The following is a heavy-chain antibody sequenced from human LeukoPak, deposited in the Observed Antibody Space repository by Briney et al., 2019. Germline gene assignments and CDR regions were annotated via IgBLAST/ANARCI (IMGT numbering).Heavy chain of an antibody. CDR2: ISSSSSYI. CDR1: GFPFSSYS. V-gene: IGHV3-21*01. J-gene: IGHJ3*02. CDR3: ARDLWDSSGSWVDDAFDI. Sequence: GGSLRLSCVASGFPFSSYSMNWVRQAPGRGLEWVSSISSSSSYIYYADSVKGRFTISRDNAKNSLYLQMNSLRAEDTAVYYCARDLWDSSGSWVDDAFDIWGQGTMVTVSS. D-gene: IGHD6-19*01.